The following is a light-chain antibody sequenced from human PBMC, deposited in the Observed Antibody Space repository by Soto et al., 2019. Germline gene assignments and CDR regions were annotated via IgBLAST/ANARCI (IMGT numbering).Light chain of an antibody. CDR3: QQYNSWPPWT. J-gene: IGKJ1*01. V-gene: IGKV3-15*01. CDR2: GTS. CDR1: QSVSSN. Sequence: EIVMTQSPATLSVSPGGRATLSCRASQSVSSNLAWYQQKPGQAPRLLIYGTSTRATGIPARFSGSGSGTEFTLTISSLQSEDFALYYCQQYNSWPPWTFGQGTKVDIK.